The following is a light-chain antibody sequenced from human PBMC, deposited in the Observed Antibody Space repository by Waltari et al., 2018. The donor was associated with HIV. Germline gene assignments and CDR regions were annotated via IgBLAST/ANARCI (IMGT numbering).Light chain of an antibody. V-gene: IGLV1-40*01. Sequence: QSVLTQPPSVSGAPGQRVTISCTGSSSNIGASFDVNWYQQLPGTAPKLLIYGDNNRPSGVPDRFSGSKSGTSASLAITGLQAEDEADYYCQSYDSSLSGSVFGGGTKLTVL. CDR2: GDN. J-gene: IGLJ3*02. CDR1: SSNIGASFD. CDR3: QSYDSSLSGSV.